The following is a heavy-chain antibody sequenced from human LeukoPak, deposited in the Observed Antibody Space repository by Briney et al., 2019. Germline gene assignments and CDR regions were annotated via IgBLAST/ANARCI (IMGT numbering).Heavy chain of an antibody. Sequence: SETLSLTCTVSGGSISSFYWSWIRQPPGKGLEWVGYISCSGSTNHNPSLESRVTISADTSKRQFSLKLRSVTAADTAVYYCARAHYDIWNGFYYFDYWGQGALVTVSS. CDR3: ARAHYDIWNGFYYFDY. D-gene: IGHD3-3*01. CDR2: ISCSGST. J-gene: IGHJ4*02. V-gene: IGHV4-59*01. CDR1: GGSISSFY.